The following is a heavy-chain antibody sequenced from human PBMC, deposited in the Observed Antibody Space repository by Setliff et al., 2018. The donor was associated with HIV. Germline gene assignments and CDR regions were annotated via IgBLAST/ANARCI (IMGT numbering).Heavy chain of an antibody. J-gene: IGHJ4*02. CDR1: GFTFSSYS. V-gene: IGHV3-21*01. Sequence: GGSLRLSCAASGFTFSSYSMNWVRQAPGKGLEWVSSISSSSSYIYYADSAKGRFTISRDNAKNSLYLQMNSLRAEDTAVYYCARDSYSSGSPDYWGQGTLVTVSS. D-gene: IGHD6-19*01. CDR2: ISSSSSYI. CDR3: ARDSYSSGSPDY.